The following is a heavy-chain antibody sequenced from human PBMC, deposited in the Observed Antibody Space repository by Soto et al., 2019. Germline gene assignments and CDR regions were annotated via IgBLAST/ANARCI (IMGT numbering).Heavy chain of an antibody. CDR1: GGSISSSSYY. D-gene: IGHD2-2*02. CDR2: IYYSGST. J-gene: IGHJ4*02. V-gene: IGHV4-39*01. Sequence: SETLSLTCTVSGGSISSSSYYWGWIRQPPGKGLEWIGGIYYSGSTYYNPSLKSRVTISVDTSKNQFSLKLSSVTAADTAVYYCARSQQYCSSTSCYKGSITIFGVVMGVFDYWGQGTLVTVSS. CDR3: ARSQQYCSSTSCYKGSITIFGVVMGVFDY.